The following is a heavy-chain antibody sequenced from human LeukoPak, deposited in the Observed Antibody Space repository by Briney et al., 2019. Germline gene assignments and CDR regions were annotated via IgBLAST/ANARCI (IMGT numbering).Heavy chain of an antibody. V-gene: IGHV3-74*01. CDR3: AISAIGHWYYDF. CDR2: IVHHGSDT. D-gene: IGHD3-10*01. J-gene: IGHJ4*02. CDR1: GFTVSDYW. Sequence: GGSLRLSCAASGFTVSDYWMHWFRQVPGNGLIWISRIVHHGSDTDYVDSVKGRFIISRDDAKNTLFLQMNSLRVEDTAVYYCAISAIGHWYYDFWGQGTLVAVSS.